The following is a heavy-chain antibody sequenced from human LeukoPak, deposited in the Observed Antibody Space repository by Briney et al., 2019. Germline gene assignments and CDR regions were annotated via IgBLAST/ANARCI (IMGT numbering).Heavy chain of an antibody. D-gene: IGHD6-13*01. V-gene: IGHV4-34*01. CDR2: INHSGST. Sequence: ASETLPLTCAVYGGSFSGYYWSWIRQPPGKGLEWIGEINHSGSTNYNPSLKSRVTISVDTSKNQFSLRLSSVTAADTAVYYCARKRIIIAAAGTSWFDPWGQGTLVTVSS. CDR1: GGSFSGYY. J-gene: IGHJ5*02. CDR3: ARKRIIIAAAGTSWFDP.